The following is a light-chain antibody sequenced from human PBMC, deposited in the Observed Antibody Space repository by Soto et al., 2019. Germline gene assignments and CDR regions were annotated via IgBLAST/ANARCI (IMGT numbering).Light chain of an antibody. CDR2: AAS. J-gene: IGKJ2*01. Sequence: EIVLTQSPGTLSLSPGERAILSCRVSQTVSSNYLAWYQQKPGQPPRLLIYAASSRATGIPDRFSGSGSGTDFTLTISRLEPEDFAVYYCQHYGPSPVYTFGQGTKLEIK. CDR1: QTVSSNY. V-gene: IGKV3-20*01. CDR3: QHYGPSPVYT.